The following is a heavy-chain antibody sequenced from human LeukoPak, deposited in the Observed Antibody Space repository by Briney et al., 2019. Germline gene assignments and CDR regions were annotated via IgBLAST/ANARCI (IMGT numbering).Heavy chain of an antibody. Sequence: GGSLRLSCAASGFTFSSHAMHWVRQAPGKGLDWVAVIQYDGSAKYYADSVKGRFTISRDNSRNTLDLQMNSLRAEDTAIYYCARDISGSYTVDYWGQGVLVTVSS. D-gene: IGHD1-26*01. J-gene: IGHJ4*02. CDR1: GFTFSSHA. CDR2: IQYDGSAK. V-gene: IGHV3-30-3*01. CDR3: ARDISGSYTVDY.